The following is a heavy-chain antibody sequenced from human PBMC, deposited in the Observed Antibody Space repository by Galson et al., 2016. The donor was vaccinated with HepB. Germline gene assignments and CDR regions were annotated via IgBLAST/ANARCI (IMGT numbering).Heavy chain of an antibody. CDR2: RDWDDDK. Sequence: PALVKPTQTLTLTYTFSGFSLSTSGMCVSWIRQPPGKALEWLALRDWDDDKYYSTLLKTRLTISKDTSKNQVVLTMTNMDPVDTATYYCARSGAGDTAWFDYWGQGTLVTVSS. CDR1: GFSLSTSGMC. CDR3: ARSGAGDTAWFDY. V-gene: IGHV2-70*01. J-gene: IGHJ4*02. D-gene: IGHD5-18*01.